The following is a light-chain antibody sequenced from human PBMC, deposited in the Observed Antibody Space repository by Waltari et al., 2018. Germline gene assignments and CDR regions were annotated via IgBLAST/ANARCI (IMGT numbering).Light chain of an antibody. J-gene: IGLJ2*01. V-gene: IGLV3-19*01. Sequence: SSELTQDPAVSVALGQTVRITCQGDSLRTYYASWYQQKPGQAPVLVIHGKDSRPSGIPHRFSGSTSGNTASLTISGAQAEDEADYYCNSRDSSGNLVIFGGGTKLTVL. CDR3: NSRDSSGNLVI. CDR1: SLRTYY. CDR2: GKD.